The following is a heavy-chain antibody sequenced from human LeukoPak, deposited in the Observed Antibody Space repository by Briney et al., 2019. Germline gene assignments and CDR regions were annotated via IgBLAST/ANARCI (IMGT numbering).Heavy chain of an antibody. D-gene: IGHD6-19*01. V-gene: IGHV3-30*18. Sequence: GGSLRLSCAASGFTFSSYGMHWVRQAPGKGLEWVAVISYDGSNKYYADSVKGRFTISRDNSKNTLYLQMNSLRAEDTAVYYCAKEWRESKWYSSGWYYYYYGMDVWGQGTTVTVSS. CDR1: GFTFSSYG. J-gene: IGHJ6*02. CDR3: AKEWRESKWYSSGWYYYYYGMDV. CDR2: ISYDGSNK.